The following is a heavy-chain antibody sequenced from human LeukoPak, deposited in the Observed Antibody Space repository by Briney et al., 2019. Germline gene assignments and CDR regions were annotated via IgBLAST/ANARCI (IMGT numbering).Heavy chain of an antibody. J-gene: IGHJ4*02. V-gene: IGHV4-31*03. CDR2: IYYSGST. D-gene: IGHD3-16*02. CDR3: ARDPRGELSVHY. CDR1: GGSISSGGYY. Sequence: PSQTLSLTCTVSGGSISSGGYYWIWIRQHPGKGLEWIGYIYYSGSTYYNPSLKSRVTISVDTSKNQFSLKLSSVTAADTAVYYCARDPRGELSVHYWGQGPLVTVSS.